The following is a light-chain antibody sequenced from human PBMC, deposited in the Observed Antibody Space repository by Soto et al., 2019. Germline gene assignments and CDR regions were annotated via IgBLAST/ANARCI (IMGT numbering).Light chain of an antibody. CDR1: SSNVGGNP. V-gene: IGLV1-44*01. J-gene: IGLJ1*01. CDR2: TNT. CDR3: ASWDDSLNGPV. Sequence: QSVLTQPPSVSEAPGQRVTISCSGSSSNVGGNPVNWYQHVPTTAPKLLIYTNTQRPSGVPDRFSGSKSGTSASLAISGLQSEDEADYYCASWDDSLNGPVFGTGTKVTVL.